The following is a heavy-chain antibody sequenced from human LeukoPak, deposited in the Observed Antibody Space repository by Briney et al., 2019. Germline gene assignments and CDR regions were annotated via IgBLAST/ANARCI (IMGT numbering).Heavy chain of an antibody. D-gene: IGHD2-2*01. Sequence: GGSLRLSCAASGFTFSSYDMHWVRQATGKGLEWVSAIGTAGDTYHPGSVKGRFTISRENAKNSLYLQMNSLRAGDTAVYYCARSLGYCSSTSCLNYYCGMDVWGQGTTVTVSS. CDR2: IGTAGDT. CDR3: ARSLGYCSSTSCLNYYCGMDV. CDR1: GFTFSSYD. V-gene: IGHV3-13*01. J-gene: IGHJ6*02.